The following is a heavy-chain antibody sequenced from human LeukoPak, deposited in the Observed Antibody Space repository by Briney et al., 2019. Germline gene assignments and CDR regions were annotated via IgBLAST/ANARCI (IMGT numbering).Heavy chain of an antibody. CDR2: IIPIFGTA. D-gene: IGHD4-17*01. J-gene: IGHJ4*02. Sequence: SVKVSCKASGGTFSSYAISWVRQAPGQGLEWMGGIIPIFGTANYAQKFQGRVTITADESTSTAYMELSSLRSEDTAVYYCARDLSVTTGYFDYWGQGTLVTVSS. CDR1: GGTFSSYA. V-gene: IGHV1-69*13. CDR3: ARDLSVTTGYFDY.